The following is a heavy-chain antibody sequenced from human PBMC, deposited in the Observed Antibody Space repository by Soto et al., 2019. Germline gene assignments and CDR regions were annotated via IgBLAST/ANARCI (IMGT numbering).Heavy chain of an antibody. D-gene: IGHD5-18*01. CDR3: ARINKGYGTDS. CDR1: GDAITSIYH. J-gene: IGHJ4*02. Sequence: SLTCAVSGDAITSIYHWAWIRQPPGRGLEWVASIYHSGTTYYNPSLKSRVTISVDTSKNQFSLKVTSVTAADTAVYYCARINKGYGTDSWGQGTLVTVSS. CDR2: IYHSGTT. V-gene: IGHV4-38-2*01.